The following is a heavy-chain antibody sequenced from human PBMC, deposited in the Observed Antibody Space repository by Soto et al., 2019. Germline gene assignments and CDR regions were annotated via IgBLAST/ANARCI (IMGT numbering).Heavy chain of an antibody. CDR1: GYSFTAYP. CDR2: INAANGDT. J-gene: IGHJ4*02. Sequence: VKASCKESGYSFTAYPRRWPYQSNRQRLEWMGWINAANGDTGYSQKFHDRVTFTRDTSATTVYMELSSLTSEDTAVYYCARKDYYGAGVYYFDHWGQGTLVTGS. CDR3: ARKDYYGAGVYYFDH. V-gene: IGHV1-3*01. D-gene: IGHD3-10*01.